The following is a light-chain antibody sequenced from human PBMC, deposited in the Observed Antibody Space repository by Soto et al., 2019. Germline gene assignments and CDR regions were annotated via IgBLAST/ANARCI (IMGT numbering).Light chain of an antibody. CDR2: DVS. CDR1: SSDIGGYNY. J-gene: IGLJ1*01. V-gene: IGLV2-14*03. CDR3: SSYTSTSTLYV. Sequence: QSALTQPASVSGSPGQSITISCTGTSSDIGGYNYVSWYQQLPGKVPKLIIYDVSNRPSGVSDRFSGSKSGNAASLTISGLQAEDEAAYYCSSYTSTSTLYVFGTGTKLTVL.